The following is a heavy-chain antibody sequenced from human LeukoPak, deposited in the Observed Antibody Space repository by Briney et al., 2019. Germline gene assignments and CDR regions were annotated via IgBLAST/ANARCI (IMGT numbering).Heavy chain of an antibody. D-gene: IGHD3-10*01. CDR2: ISAYNGNT. CDR3: ARATYYYGSGSYYQTDY. CDR1: GYTFTSYG. V-gene: IGHV1-18*01. Sequence: ASVKVSCKASGYTFTSYGISWVRQAPGQGLEWMGWISAYNGNTNYAQKLQGRVTMTTDTSTSTAYMELSSLRSEDTAVYYCARATYYYGSGSYYQTDYWGQGTLVTVSS. J-gene: IGHJ4*02.